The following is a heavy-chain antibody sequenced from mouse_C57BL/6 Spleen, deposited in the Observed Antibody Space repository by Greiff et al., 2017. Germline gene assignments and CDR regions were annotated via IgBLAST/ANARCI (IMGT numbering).Heavy chain of an antibody. CDR1: GYTFTNYW. CDR2: IYPGCGYT. V-gene: IGHV1-63*01. D-gene: IGHD1-1*01. J-gene: IGHJ1*03. Sequence: QVQLQQPGAELVRPGTSVKMSCKASGYTFTNYWIGWAKQRPGHGLEWIGDIYPGCGYTNYNEKFKGKATLTADKSSSTAYMQCSSLTSEDSAVYYGARGFNGSSYWYFDVWGTGTTVTVS. CDR3: ARGFNGSSYWYFDV.